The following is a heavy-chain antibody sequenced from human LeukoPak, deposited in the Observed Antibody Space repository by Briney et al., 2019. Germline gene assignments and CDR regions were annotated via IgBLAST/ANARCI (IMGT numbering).Heavy chain of an antibody. CDR3: AKYFASGSYYKLPH. Sequence: GSLRLSCAASGFTFSNYAMSWVRQAPGKGLEWVSTISGSGAYTYYADSVKGRFTISRDNSKNTLYLQMNSLRAEDTAVYYCAKYFASGSYYKLPHWGQGTLVTVSS. J-gene: IGHJ1*01. V-gene: IGHV3-23*01. CDR2: ISGSGAYT. D-gene: IGHD3-10*01. CDR1: GFTFSNYA.